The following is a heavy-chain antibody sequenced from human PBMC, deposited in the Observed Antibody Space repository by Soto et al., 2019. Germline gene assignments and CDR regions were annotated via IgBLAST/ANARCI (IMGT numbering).Heavy chain of an antibody. D-gene: IGHD6-19*01. Sequence: PGESLKISCKGSAYSFTTYWIGWVRQLPGQGLEWMGVMFPGDSDTRYSPSFQGQVTMSADPSTNTAYLEWSSLKAADSAMYYCARVPDSSLGTMDVWGQGTTVTVSS. J-gene: IGHJ6*02. CDR1: AYSFTTYW. V-gene: IGHV5-51*01. CDR3: ARVPDSSLGTMDV. CDR2: MFPGDSDT.